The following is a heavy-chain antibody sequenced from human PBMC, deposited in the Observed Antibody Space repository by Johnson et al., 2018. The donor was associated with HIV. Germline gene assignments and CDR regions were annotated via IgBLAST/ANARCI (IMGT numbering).Heavy chain of an antibody. CDR1: GFTFSSYA. CDR2: ISGSGGST. D-gene: IGHD3-22*01. J-gene: IGHJ3*02. CDR3: AKDPYDSSGYRRDAFDI. V-gene: IGHV3-23*04. Sequence: VQLVESGGGLVQPGGSLRLSCAASGFTFSSYAMSWVRQAPGKGLVWVSAISGSGGSTYYADSVKGRFTISRDNSKNTLYLQMNSLRAEDTAVYYCAKDPYDSSGYRRDAFDIWGQGTMVTVSS.